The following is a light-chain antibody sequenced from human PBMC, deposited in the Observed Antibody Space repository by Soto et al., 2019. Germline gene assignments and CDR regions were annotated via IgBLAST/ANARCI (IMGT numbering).Light chain of an antibody. CDR2: GAS. CDR3: QHYNNWPPWT. V-gene: IGKV3-15*01. J-gene: IGKJ1*01. CDR1: QSVTNS. Sequence: ETVLTQSPATLSLSPGERATLSCRASQSVTNSLAWYQQKPGQAPRLLIYGASIRATGIPARFSGSGSGTEFTLTISSLQSEDFAVYYCQHYNNWPPWTFGQGTKVDIK.